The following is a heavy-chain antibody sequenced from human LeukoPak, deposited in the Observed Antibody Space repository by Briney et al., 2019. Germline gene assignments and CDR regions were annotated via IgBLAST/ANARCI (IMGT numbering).Heavy chain of an antibody. J-gene: IGHJ4*02. V-gene: IGHV3-7*01. Sequence: PGGSLRLSCAASGFTFSSYYMTWVPQAPGKGLEGVANIKQGGNEKYYVDSVNGRFTISRDNAKNPLFLQMNTLRAEDTAVYYCARDLYPLVTNFGVLSYFDYWGQGTLVTVFS. CDR2: IKQGGNEK. CDR1: GFTFSSYY. CDR3: ARDLYPLVTNFGVLSYFDY. D-gene: IGHD3-3*01.